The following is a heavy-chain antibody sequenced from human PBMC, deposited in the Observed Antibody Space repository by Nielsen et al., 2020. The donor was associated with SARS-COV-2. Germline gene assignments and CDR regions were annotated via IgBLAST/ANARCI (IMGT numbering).Heavy chain of an antibody. Sequence: ASVKVSCKASGYTFTGYYMHWVRQAPGQGLEWMGWMNPNSGNTGYAQKFQGRVTMTRNTSISTAYMELSSLRSEDTAVYYCAIGYYDSSGYYYEGPFDYWGQGTLVTVSS. J-gene: IGHJ4*02. CDR2: MNPNSGNT. D-gene: IGHD3-22*01. CDR1: GYTFTGYY. V-gene: IGHV1-8*02. CDR3: AIGYYDSSGYYYEGPFDY.